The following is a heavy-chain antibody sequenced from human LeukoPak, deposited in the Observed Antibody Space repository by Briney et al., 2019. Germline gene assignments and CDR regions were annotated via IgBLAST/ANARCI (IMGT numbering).Heavy chain of an antibody. CDR2: IGAGGTFT. D-gene: IGHD3-22*01. CDR1: GFTFSSYA. J-gene: IGHJ4*02. CDR3: ASDPPYYYDSSGYWFSRRGTELDY. Sequence: PGGSLRLSCTASGFTFSSYAMNWVRQAPGKGLEWVSGIGAGGTFTYYADSVKGRFTISRDNAKNSLYLQMNSLRAEDTAVYYCASDPPYYYDSSGYWFSRRGTELDYWGQGTLVTVSS. V-gene: IGHV3-21*01.